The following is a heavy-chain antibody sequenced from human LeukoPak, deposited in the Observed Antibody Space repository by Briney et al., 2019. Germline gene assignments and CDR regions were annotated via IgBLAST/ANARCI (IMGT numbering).Heavy chain of an antibody. CDR1: GGSFSGYY. D-gene: IGHD1-20*01. Sequence: SETLSLTCAVYGGSFSGYYWNWIRQPPGKGLEWIGEINHSGSTNYNPSLKSRVTISVDTSKNQFSLKLSSVTAADTAVYYCARGGTKRNNWNDRFDYWGQGTLVTVSS. CDR3: ARGGTKRNNWNDRFDY. J-gene: IGHJ4*02. CDR2: INHSGST. V-gene: IGHV4-34*01.